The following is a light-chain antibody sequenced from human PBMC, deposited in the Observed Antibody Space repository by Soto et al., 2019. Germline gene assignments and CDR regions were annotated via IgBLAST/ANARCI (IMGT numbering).Light chain of an antibody. CDR2: AAS. J-gene: IGKJ5*01. Sequence: DIQMTQSPSSLSTSVVDRVTIAFRASQNINIYLNWYKQKPGKAPKLLIYAASTLQSGVPSRFSGSGSGTDFTLTISSPQPQDFASYYCQQSYSKLAFGQGTRLEIK. V-gene: IGKV1-39*01. CDR1: QNINIY. CDR3: QQSYSKLA.